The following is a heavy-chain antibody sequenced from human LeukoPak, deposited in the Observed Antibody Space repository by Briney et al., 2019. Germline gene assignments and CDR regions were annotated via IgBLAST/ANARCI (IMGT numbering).Heavy chain of an antibody. CDR3: AKSITMVRGVPDDAFDI. D-gene: IGHD3-10*01. V-gene: IGHV3-7*01. Sequence: GGSLRLSCAASGFTLSSFWMSWVRQTPGKGLEWVANIKQDGRERYYVDSVKGRFTISRDNARNSLYLQMNSLRAEDTAVYYCAKSITMVRGVPDDAFDIWGQGTMVTVSS. CDR2: IKQDGRER. CDR1: GFTLSSFW. J-gene: IGHJ3*02.